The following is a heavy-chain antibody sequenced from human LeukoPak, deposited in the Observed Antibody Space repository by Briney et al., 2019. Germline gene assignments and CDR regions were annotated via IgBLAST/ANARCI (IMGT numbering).Heavy chain of an antibody. J-gene: IGHJ4*02. V-gene: IGHV4-61*02. Sequence: SETLSLTCTVSGGSISSGSYYWSWIRQPAGKGLEWIGRIYTSGSTNYNPSLKSQVTISVDTSKNQFSLKLSSVTAADTAVYYCARDAPLDYYDSSGYWGPLYYFDYWGQGTLVTVSS. CDR3: ARDAPLDYYDSSGYWGPLYYFDY. CDR2: IYTSGST. CDR1: GGSISSGSYY. D-gene: IGHD3-22*01.